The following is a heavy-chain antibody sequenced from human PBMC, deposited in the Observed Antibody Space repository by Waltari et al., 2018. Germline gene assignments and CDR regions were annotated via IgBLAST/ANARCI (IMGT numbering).Heavy chain of an antibody. CDR1: GFSFSAYA. D-gene: IGHD1-26*01. CDR2: IQPDGGDK. Sequence: QVHLVESGGGVVQPGGSLRLSCAASGFSFSAYAMYWVRQAPGKGLEWVEQIQPDGGDKFYGDSVKGRFSISRDDSRNTLFLQMNSLRDEDTAVYYCAKDLKGAWTIDYWGQGTLVTVSS. V-gene: IGHV3-30*02. J-gene: IGHJ4*02. CDR3: AKDLKGAWTIDY.